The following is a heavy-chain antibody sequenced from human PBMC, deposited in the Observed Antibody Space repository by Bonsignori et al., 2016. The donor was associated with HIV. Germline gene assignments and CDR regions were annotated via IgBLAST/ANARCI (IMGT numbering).Heavy chain of an antibody. CDR2: ISAYNGNT. Sequence: WVRQAPGQGLEWMGWISAYNGNTNYAQKLQGRVTMTTDTSTSTAYMELRSLRSDDTAVYYCATSPLRWQTRFDYWGQGTLVTVSS. V-gene: IGHV1-18*01. J-gene: IGHJ4*02. D-gene: IGHD4-23*01. CDR3: ATSPLRWQTRFDY.